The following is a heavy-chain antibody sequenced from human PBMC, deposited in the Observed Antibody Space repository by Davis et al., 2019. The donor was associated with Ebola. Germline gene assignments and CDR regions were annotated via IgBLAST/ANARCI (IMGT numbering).Heavy chain of an antibody. V-gene: IGHV3-21*01. Sequence: GGSLRLSCAVSGFPFSTYTMNWIRQAPGRGLEWVSSISPTSTYIYSAVSLRGRFTISRDNAKNSLFLQLNNLRAEDTAVYYCARADALAGNKDSYYGLDVWGQGTTVTVSS. CDR3: ARADALAGNKDSYYGLDV. CDR2: ISPTSTYI. D-gene: IGHD6-19*01. CDR1: GFPFSTYT. J-gene: IGHJ6*02.